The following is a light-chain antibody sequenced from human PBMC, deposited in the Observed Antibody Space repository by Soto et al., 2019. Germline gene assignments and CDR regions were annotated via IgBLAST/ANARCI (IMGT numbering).Light chain of an antibody. J-gene: IGKJ3*01. CDR3: QQYDNLPLT. V-gene: IGKV3-15*01. Sequence: ETVMTQSPATLSVSPGERASLSCRASQSVSSNLAWYQQKPGRAPRILILGASSRAAGVPDRFSGSGSGTDFTLTINSLQSEDFAVYFCQQYDNLPLTFGPGTKVDIK. CDR2: GAS. CDR1: QSVSSN.